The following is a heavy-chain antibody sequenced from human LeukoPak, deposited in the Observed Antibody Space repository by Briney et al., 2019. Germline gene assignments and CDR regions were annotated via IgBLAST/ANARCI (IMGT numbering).Heavy chain of an antibody. Sequence: SETLSLTCTVSGGSISSGGYYWSWIRQHPGKGLEWIGYIYYSGSTYYNPSLKSRVTISVDTSKNQFSLKLSSVIAADTAVYYCAREVTSSIGGYYYYYGMDVWGQGTTVTVSS. CDR2: IYYSGST. V-gene: IGHV4-31*03. J-gene: IGHJ6*02. CDR3: AREVTSSIGGYYYYYGMDV. D-gene: IGHD6-6*01. CDR1: GGSISSGGYY.